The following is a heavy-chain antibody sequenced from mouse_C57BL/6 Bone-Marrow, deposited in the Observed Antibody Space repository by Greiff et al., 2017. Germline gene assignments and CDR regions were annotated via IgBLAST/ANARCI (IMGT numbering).Heavy chain of an antibody. D-gene: IGHD1-1*01. CDR2: IYPGDGDT. V-gene: IGHV1-82*01. Sequence: VQGVESGPELVKPGASVKISCKASGYAFSSSWMNWVKQRPGKGLEWIGRIYPGDGDTNYNGKFKGKATLTADKSSSTAYMQLSSLTSEDSAVYFCANYGSLAWFAYWGQGTLVTVSA. CDR3: ANYGSLAWFAY. J-gene: IGHJ3*01. CDR1: GYAFSSSW.